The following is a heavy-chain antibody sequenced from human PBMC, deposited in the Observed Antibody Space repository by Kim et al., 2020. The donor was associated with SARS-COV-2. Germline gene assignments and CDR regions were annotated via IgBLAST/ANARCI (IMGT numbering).Heavy chain of an antibody. CDR3: ARTLDDILTGYYGAYV. D-gene: IGHD3-9*01. J-gene: IGHJ3*01. CDR2: IYYSGST. V-gene: IGHV4-39*01. Sequence: SETLSLTCTVSGGSISSSSYYWGWIRQPPGKGLEWIGSIYYSGSTYYNPSLKSRVTISVDTSKNQFSLKLSSVTAADTAVYYCARTLDDILTGYYGAYV. CDR1: GGSISSSSYY.